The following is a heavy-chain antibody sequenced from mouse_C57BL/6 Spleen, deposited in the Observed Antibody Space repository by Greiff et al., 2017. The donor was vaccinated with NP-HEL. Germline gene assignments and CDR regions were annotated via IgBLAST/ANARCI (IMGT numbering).Heavy chain of an antibody. V-gene: IGHV3-6*01. CDR3: ARADYGSGFDY. Sequence: DVQLQESGPGLVKPSQSLSLTCSVTGYSITSGYYWNWIRQFPGNKLEWMGYISYDGSNNYNPSLKNRISITRDTSKNQFFLKLNSVTTEDTATYYCARADYGSGFDYWGQGTTLTVSS. CDR1: GYSITSGYY. CDR2: ISYDGSN. J-gene: IGHJ2*01. D-gene: IGHD1-1*01.